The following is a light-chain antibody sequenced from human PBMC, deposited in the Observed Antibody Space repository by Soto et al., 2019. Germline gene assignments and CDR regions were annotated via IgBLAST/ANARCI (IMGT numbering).Light chain of an antibody. CDR1: PSLTNSF. V-gene: IGKV3-20*01. CDR3: QQYGTSEII. Sequence: EIVLTQSPGTLSLSPGGRATLSCRASPSLTNSFIAWYQQKPGQAPRLLIYDTSSRATGIPDRFSGSGSGTDFTLTISRLEPEDFAVFFCQQYGTSEIIFGQGTRLEIK. J-gene: IGKJ5*01. CDR2: DTS.